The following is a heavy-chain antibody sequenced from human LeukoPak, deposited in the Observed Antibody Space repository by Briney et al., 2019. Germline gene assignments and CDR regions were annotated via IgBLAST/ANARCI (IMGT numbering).Heavy chain of an antibody. CDR3: ARGLYYYDSSGYYYLGY. CDR2: INWNGGNT. CDR1: GFTFSSCS. Sequence: PGGSLRLSCVVSGFTFSSCSMNWVRQAPGKGLEWVSGINWNGGNTGYADSVKGRFTISRDNAKNSLYLQMNSLRAEDTALYYCARGLYYYDSSGYYYLGYWGQGTLVTVSS. J-gene: IGHJ4*02. V-gene: IGHV3-20*04. D-gene: IGHD3-22*01.